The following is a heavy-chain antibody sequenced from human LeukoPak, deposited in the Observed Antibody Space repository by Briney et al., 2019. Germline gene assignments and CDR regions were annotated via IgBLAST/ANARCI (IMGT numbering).Heavy chain of an antibody. CDR3: ALAAAASSFDY. D-gene: IGHD2-15*01. V-gene: IGHV3-30*03. CDR2: ISYDGTNK. Sequence: GRSLRLSCAASGFTFSSYGMHWVRQAPGKGLEWVALISYDGTNKYYADSVRGRFTNSRDNSKNTLFLQMNSLRVEDTAVYYSALAAAASSFDYWGQGTLLTVSS. J-gene: IGHJ4*02. CDR1: GFTFSSYG.